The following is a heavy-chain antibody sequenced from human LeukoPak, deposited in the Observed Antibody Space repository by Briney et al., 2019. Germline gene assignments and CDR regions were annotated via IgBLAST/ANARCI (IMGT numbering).Heavy chain of an antibody. D-gene: IGHD6-19*01. CDR3: ARVHSSVWYIDY. J-gene: IGHJ4*02. Sequence: ASVKVSCKASGYTFTSYDINWVRQATGQGPEWMGWMNPNSGNTGYAQKFQGRVTMTRNTSISTAYMELSSLRSEDTAVYYCARVHSSVWYIDYWGQGTLVTVSS. CDR1: GYTFTSYD. V-gene: IGHV1-8*01. CDR2: MNPNSGNT.